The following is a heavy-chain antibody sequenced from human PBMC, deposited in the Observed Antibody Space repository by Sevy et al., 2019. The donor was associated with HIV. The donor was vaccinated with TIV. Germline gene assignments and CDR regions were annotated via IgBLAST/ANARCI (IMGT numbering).Heavy chain of an antibody. CDR3: AKVLTLYCSGGSCYGDYYYYYGMDA. J-gene: IGHJ6*02. CDR1: GFTFSSYG. D-gene: IGHD2-15*01. CDR2: ISYDGSNK. Sequence: GGSLRLSCAASGFTFSSYGMHWVRQAPGKGLEWVAVISYDGSNKYYADSVKARFTISRENSKNTLSLQMTSLRAEDTAVYYCAKVLTLYCSGGSCYGDYYYYYGMDAWGQGTTVTVSS. V-gene: IGHV3-30*18.